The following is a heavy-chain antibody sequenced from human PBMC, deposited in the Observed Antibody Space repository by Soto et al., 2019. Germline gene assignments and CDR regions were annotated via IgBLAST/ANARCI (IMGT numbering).Heavy chain of an antibody. CDR1: GFSRTTGGVV. CDR3: AHRLGIRNDY. J-gene: IGHJ4*02. Sequence: QITLKESGPTLVKSTQNLTLTCTFSGFSRTTGGVVVACIRQPPRKALEWLAVIYWDDDKRYTPSLKSTLTITNDTTKSQVVLTMTNMDPLDTYTYYCAHRLGIRNDYWGQGALVSVSS. V-gene: IGHV2-5*02. D-gene: IGHD1-26*01. CDR2: IYWDDDK.